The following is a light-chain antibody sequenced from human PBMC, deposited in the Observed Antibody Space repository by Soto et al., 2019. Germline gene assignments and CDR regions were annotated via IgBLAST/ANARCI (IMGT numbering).Light chain of an antibody. CDR1: SSDIGGYNY. Sequence: QSALTQPASVSGSPGQSITISCTGTSSDIGGYNYVSWYQQHPGKAPKLMIYDVSDRPSGISNRFSGSKSGNTASLTISGLQAEDEGDYYCSSYTSSSTYVLFGGGTKVTVL. CDR2: DVS. J-gene: IGLJ2*01. CDR3: SSYTSSSTYVL. V-gene: IGLV2-14*03.